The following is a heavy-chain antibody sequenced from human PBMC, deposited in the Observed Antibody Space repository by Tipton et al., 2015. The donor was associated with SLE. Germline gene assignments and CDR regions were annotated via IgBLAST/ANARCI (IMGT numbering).Heavy chain of an antibody. D-gene: IGHD1-26*01. CDR1: GNSISSYY. V-gene: IGHV4-59*01. J-gene: IGHJ4*02. CDR3: AREDASYPRGRDF. CDR2: IYYSGYT. Sequence: TLSLTCTVSGNSISSYYWGWIRQPPGKGLEWIGYIYYSGYTNYDPSLKSRVTISVDTSKNQVSLKLNSVTAADTAVYYCAREDASYPRGRDFWGQGTLVTVSS.